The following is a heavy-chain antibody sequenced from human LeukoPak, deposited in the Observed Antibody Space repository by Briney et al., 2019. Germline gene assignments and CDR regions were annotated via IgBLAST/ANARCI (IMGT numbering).Heavy chain of an antibody. D-gene: IGHD6-13*01. V-gene: IGHV5-51*01. J-gene: IGHJ5*02. CDR2: IYPGDSDT. CDR3: AGHAYSSTWYPNWFDP. CDR1: GYLFTTHW. Sequence: GASLKISCKGSGYLFTTHWIGWVRQMPGKGLEWMGIIYPGDSDTRYSPSFQGQVTISVDKSINTAYLQWSSLKASDTAVYYCAGHAYSSTWYPNWFDPWGQGTLVTVSS.